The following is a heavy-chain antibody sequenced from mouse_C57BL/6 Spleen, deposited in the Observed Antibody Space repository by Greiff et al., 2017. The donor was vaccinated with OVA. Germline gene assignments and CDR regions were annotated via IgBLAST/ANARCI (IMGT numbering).Heavy chain of an antibody. CDR3: TKLYYYALYYFDY. Sequence: VQLQQSGAELVRPGASVTLSCKASGYTFTDYEMHWVKQTPVHGLEWIGAIDPETGGTAYNQKFKGKAILTADKSSSTAYMELRSLTSEDSAVYYCTKLYYYALYYFDYWGQGTTLTVSS. CDR1: GYTFTDYE. V-gene: IGHV1-15*01. J-gene: IGHJ2*01. CDR2: IDPETGGT. D-gene: IGHD1-1*01.